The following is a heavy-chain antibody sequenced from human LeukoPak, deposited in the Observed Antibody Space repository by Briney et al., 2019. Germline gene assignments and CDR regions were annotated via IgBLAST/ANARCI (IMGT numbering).Heavy chain of an antibody. CDR1: SYTFTRYT. V-gene: IGHV1-18*01. CDR3: VRITIFVDYFDY. D-gene: IGHD3-3*01. Sequence: ASVKVSCKASSYTFTRYTISWVRQAPGQGLEWMGWISAHNGNTSYAQKLQGRVTMTTDTSTSTAYMELRSLRSDDTAVYFCVRITIFVDYFDYWGQGTLVTVSS. CDR2: ISAHNGNT. J-gene: IGHJ4*02.